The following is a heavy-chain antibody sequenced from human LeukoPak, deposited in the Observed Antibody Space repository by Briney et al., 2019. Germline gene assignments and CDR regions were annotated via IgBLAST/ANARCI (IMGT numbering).Heavy chain of an antibody. CDR2: INHSGST. CDR1: GGSFSGYN. D-gene: IGHD3-3*01. CDR3: ARGKRRITIFRVVTGGCGMDV. Sequence: PSETLSLTCAVYGGSFSGYNWSWIRQPPGKGLEWIGKINHSGSTNYNPSLKSRVTISVDTSKNQFSLKLSSVTAADTAVYYCARGKRRITIFRVVTGGCGMDVWGQGTTVTVSS. V-gene: IGHV4-34*01. J-gene: IGHJ6*02.